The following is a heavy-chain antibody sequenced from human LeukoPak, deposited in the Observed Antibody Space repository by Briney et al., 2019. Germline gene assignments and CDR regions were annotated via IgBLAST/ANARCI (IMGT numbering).Heavy chain of an antibody. CDR1: GGSISSSPYY. CDR2: IYYSGTT. V-gene: IGHV4-39*07. D-gene: IGHD1-1*01. Sequence: NPSETLSLTCTVSGGSISSSPYYWGWIRQPPGKGLEWIGSIYYSGTTHYNQSLESRVTMSADTSKNQFSLNLNSVTAADTAVYYCAGRKLANDYWGQGTLVTVSS. J-gene: IGHJ4*02. CDR3: AGRKLANDY.